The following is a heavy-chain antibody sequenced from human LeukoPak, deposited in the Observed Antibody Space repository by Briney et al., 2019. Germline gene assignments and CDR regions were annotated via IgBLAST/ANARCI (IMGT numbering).Heavy chain of an antibody. V-gene: IGHV4-34*01. CDR1: GGSFSGYY. J-gene: IGHJ5*02. Sequence: SETLSLTCAVYGGSFSGYYWSWIRQPPGKGLEWIGEINHSGSTNYNPSLKSRVTIPVDTSKNQFSLKLSSVTAADTAVYYCARGGQRSDIVVVPAAIRLDPWGQGTLVTVSS. CDR2: INHSGST. CDR3: ARGGQRSDIVVVPAAIRLDP. D-gene: IGHD2-2*01.